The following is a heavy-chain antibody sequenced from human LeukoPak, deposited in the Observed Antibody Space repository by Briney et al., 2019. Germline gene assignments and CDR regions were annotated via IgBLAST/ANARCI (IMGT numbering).Heavy chain of an antibody. J-gene: IGHJ4*02. CDR2: ISWDGGST. V-gene: IGHV3-43*01. D-gene: IGHD4-17*01. CDR3: ARDSDYGDDFDY. CDR1: GFTFNTYS. Sequence: PGGSLRLSCAVSGFTFNTYSMNWVRQAPGKGLEWVSLISWDGGSTYYADSVKGRFTISRDNAKNTLYLQMNSLRAEDTAVYYCARDSDYGDDFDYWGQGTLVTVSS.